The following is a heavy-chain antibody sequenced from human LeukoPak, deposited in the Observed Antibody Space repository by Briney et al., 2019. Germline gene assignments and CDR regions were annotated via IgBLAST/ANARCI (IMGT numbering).Heavy chain of an antibody. CDR2: IHYSGST. Sequence: PSETLSLTCSVSGGSISGYYWSWIRQPPGQALEWIGHIHYSGSTNYNPSFNSRVTVSVDPSKNQLSLKLISVTAADTAVYYCARHPPPHYYDSSGFFDSWGQGILVTVSS. J-gene: IGHJ4*02. CDR1: GGSISGYY. V-gene: IGHV4-59*08. D-gene: IGHD3-22*01. CDR3: ARHPPPHYYDSSGFFDS.